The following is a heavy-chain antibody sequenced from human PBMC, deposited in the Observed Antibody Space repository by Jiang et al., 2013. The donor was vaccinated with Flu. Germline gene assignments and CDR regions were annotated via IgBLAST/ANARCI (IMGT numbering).Heavy chain of an antibody. D-gene: IGHD3-22*01. CDR2: IYWDDDK. V-gene: IGHV2-5*02. J-gene: IGHJ4*02. CDR3: AHSLWHDSGSYSGMRFDY. Sequence: KPTQTLTLTCTFSGFSLSTSGVGVGWIRQPPGKALEWLALIYWDDDKRYSPSLKSRFTITKDTSKNQVVLRMTNMDPVDTATYYCAHSLWHDSGSYSGMRFDYWGQGTPVTV. CDR1: GFSLSTSGVG.